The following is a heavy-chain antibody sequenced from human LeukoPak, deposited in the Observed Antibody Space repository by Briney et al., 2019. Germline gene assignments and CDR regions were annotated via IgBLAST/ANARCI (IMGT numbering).Heavy chain of an antibody. Sequence: ASVKVSCKASGYTFNRYYMRWVRQAPRQGLEWMGIINPSGGSTSYAQKFQGRVTMTRDMSTSTAYMELRSLRSDDTAVYYCARDVLHRIHYDSSAYYPGSSYWGQGTLVTVSS. J-gene: IGHJ4*02. CDR1: GYTFNRYY. V-gene: IGHV1-46*02. CDR2: INPSGGST. CDR3: ARDVLHRIHYDSSAYYPGSSY. D-gene: IGHD3-22*01.